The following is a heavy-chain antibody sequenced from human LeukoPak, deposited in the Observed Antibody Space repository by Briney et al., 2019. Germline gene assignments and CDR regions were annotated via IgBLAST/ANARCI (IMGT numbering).Heavy chain of an antibody. CDR3: ARVLYDYYFDY. J-gene: IGHJ4*02. Sequence: PSQTLSLTCAVSGGSFSSGGYYWSWIRHHPGKGLEWLACISYSGIAYYNPSLKSRLPISVDTSKNQFSLELSSVTAADTALYYCARVLYDYYFDYWGQGTLVTVSS. V-gene: IGHV4-31*11. D-gene: IGHD2/OR15-2a*01. CDR1: GGSFSSGGYY. CDR2: ISYSGIA.